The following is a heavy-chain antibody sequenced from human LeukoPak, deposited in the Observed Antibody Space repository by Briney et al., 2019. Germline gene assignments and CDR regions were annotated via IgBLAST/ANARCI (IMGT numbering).Heavy chain of an antibody. D-gene: IGHD4-17*01. V-gene: IGHV3-23*01. CDR2: IGRSGDTT. CDR3: AKGGVDH. CDR1: GFTFSSYE. Sequence: PGGSLRLSCAASGFTFSSYEMSWIRQPPGKGLEWVSAIGRSGDTTFYTDSVKGRFTISGDNSRNTLSLQMNNLRPEDTAIYYCAKGGVDHWGQGTLVTVSS. J-gene: IGHJ4*02.